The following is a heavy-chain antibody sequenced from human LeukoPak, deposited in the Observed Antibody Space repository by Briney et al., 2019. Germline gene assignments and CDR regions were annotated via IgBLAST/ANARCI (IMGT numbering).Heavy chain of an antibody. J-gene: IGHJ4*02. Sequence: GGSLRLSCAASGFTFSSYAMNWVRQAPGKGLEWVSTISAGGGSTYYADSVKGRFTISRDDSKNTLYLQMNSLRADDTALYYCARDYCSGGSCYLFDYWGRGILVTVSS. CDR3: ARDYCSGGSCYLFDY. V-gene: IGHV3-23*01. CDR1: GFTFSSYA. D-gene: IGHD2-15*01. CDR2: ISAGGGST.